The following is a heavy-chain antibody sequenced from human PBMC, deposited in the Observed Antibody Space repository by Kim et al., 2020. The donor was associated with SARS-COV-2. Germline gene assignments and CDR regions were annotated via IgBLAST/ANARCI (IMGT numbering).Heavy chain of an antibody. J-gene: IGHJ4*02. CDR1: GFTFSSYW. Sequence: GGSLRLSCAASGFTFSSYWMSWVRQAPGKGLEWVANIKQDGSEKYYVDSVKGRFTISRDNAKNSLYLQMNSLISEDTAVYYCARDPMNSGYDSAFDYWGQGTLVTVSS. CDR3: ARDPMNSGYDSAFDY. CDR2: IKQDGSEK. V-gene: IGHV3-7*03. D-gene: IGHD5-12*01.